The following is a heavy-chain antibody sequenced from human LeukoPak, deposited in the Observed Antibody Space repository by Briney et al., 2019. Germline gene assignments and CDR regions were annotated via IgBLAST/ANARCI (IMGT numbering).Heavy chain of an antibody. CDR3: AKDRAAAGYDAFDI. CDR1: GFTFTTYG. V-gene: IGHV3-23*01. J-gene: IGHJ3*02. Sequence: GGSLRLSCAASGFTFTTYGMNWVRQAPGKGLEWVSAISGSGGSTYYADSVKGRFTISRDNSKNTMYLEMNSLRAEDTAVYHCAKDRAAAGYDAFDIWGQGTMVTVSS. D-gene: IGHD6-13*01. CDR2: ISGSGGST.